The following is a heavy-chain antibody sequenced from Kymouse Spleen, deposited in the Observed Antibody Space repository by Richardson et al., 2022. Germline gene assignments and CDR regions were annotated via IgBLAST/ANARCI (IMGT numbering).Heavy chain of an antibody. J-gene: IGHJ6*02. CDR3: AKDLRIAVAGGYYYYGMDV. D-gene: IGHD6-19*01. Sequence: QVQLVESGGGVVQPGRSLRLSCAASGFTFSSYGMHWVRQAPGKGLEWVAVISYDGSNKYYADSVKGRFTISRDNSKNTLYLQMNSLRAEDTAVYYCAKDLRIAVAGGYYYYGMDVWGQGTTVTVSS. V-gene: IGHV3-30*18. CDR1: GFTFSSYG. CDR2: ISYDGSNK.